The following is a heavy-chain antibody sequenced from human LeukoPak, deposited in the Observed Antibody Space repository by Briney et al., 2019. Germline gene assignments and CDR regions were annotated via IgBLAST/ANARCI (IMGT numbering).Heavy chain of an antibody. CDR1: GFTFSSYS. Sequence: GGSLRLSCAASGFTFSSYSMNWVRQAPGKGLEWVSSISSSSSYIYYADSVKGRFTISRDNSKNTLYLQMNSLRAEDTAVYYCAKAAYCSSTSCYTRLTGWFDPWGQGTLVTVSS. CDR2: ISSSSSYI. J-gene: IGHJ5*02. CDR3: AKAAYCSSTSCYTRLTGWFDP. D-gene: IGHD2-2*02. V-gene: IGHV3-21*04.